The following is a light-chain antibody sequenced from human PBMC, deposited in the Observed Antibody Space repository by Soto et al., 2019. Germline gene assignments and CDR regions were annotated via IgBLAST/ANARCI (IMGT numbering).Light chain of an antibody. CDR3: QQFGSTPAFT. CDR1: QNINSRY. CDR2: GAS. J-gene: IGKJ3*01. V-gene: IGKV3-20*01. Sequence: EIVLTQSPGTLSLSPGERATLSCRASQNINSRYLAWYQQKPGQAPRLLIYGASSSATDIPDRFSGSGYARDVLSTISRLEPEDFAEYYYQQFGSTPAFTFGPGTKVDIK.